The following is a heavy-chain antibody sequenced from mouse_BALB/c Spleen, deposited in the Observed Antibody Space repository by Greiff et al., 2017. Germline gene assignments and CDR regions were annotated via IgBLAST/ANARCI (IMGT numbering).Heavy chain of an antibody. J-gene: IGHJ4*01. D-gene: IGHD1-1*01. Sequence: EVKLEESGGGLVQPGGSMKLSCVASGFTFSNYWMNWVRQSPEKGLEWVAEIRLKSNNYATHYAESVKGRFTISRDDSKSSVYLQMNNLRAEDTGIYYCTRVYGSSYAMDYWGQGTSVTVSS. CDR3: TRVYGSSYAMDY. CDR1: GFTFSNYW. V-gene: IGHV6-6*02. CDR2: IRLKSNNYAT.